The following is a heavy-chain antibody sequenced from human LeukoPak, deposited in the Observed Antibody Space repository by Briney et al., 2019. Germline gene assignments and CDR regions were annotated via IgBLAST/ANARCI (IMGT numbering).Heavy chain of an antibody. CDR2: IIPIFGIA. Sequence: ASVKVSCKASGGTFSSYAISWVRQAPGQGLEWMGRIIPIFGIANYAQRFQGRVTISADKSTSTAYMELSSLGSEDTAVYYCAGGNTYYYDSSGWNYYGMDVWGQGTTVTVSS. CDR3: AGGNTYYYDSSGWNYYGMDV. D-gene: IGHD3-22*01. J-gene: IGHJ6*02. CDR1: GGTFSSYA. V-gene: IGHV1-69*04.